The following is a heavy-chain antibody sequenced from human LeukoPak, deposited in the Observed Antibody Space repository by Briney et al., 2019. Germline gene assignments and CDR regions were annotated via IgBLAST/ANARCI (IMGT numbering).Heavy chain of an antibody. CDR2: IIPIFGTA. V-gene: IGHV1-69*13. D-gene: IGHD1-26*01. CDR1: GGTFSSYA. J-gene: IGHJ6*02. Sequence: GASVKVSCKASGGTFSSYAISWVRQAPGQGLEWMGGIIPIFGTANYAQKFQGRVTITADESTSTAYMELSSLRSEDTAVYYCASGGSSGPLLDYGMDVWGQGTTVTVSS. CDR3: ASGGSSGPLLDYGMDV.